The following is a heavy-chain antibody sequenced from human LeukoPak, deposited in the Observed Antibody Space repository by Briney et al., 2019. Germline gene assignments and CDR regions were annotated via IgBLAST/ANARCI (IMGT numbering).Heavy chain of an antibody. CDR1: GGSFRGYY. CDR2: INHSGST. Sequence: SETLSLTCAVYGGSFRGYYWSWLRQPPGKGLEWIGEINHSGSTNYNPSLKSRVTISVDTSKNQFSLKLSSVTAADTAVYYCARAGYSSSWSDYFDYWGQGTLVTVSS. J-gene: IGHJ4*02. CDR3: ARAGYSSSWSDYFDY. V-gene: IGHV4-34*01. D-gene: IGHD6-13*01.